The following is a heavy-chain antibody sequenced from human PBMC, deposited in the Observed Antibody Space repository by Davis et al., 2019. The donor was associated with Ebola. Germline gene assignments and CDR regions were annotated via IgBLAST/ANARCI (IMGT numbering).Heavy chain of an antibody. CDR2: ISSSSSYI. CDR1: GFTFSSYS. J-gene: IGHJ4*01. D-gene: IGHD2/OR15-2a*01. V-gene: IGHV3-21*04. Sequence: GGSLRLSCAASGFTFSSYSMNWVRQAPGKGLEWVSSISSSSSYIYYADSVKGRFTISRDNAKNSLYLQMNSLRAQDTAMYYCARDATTSTPSCDFWGHGTLVTVSS. CDR3: ARDATTSTPSCDF.